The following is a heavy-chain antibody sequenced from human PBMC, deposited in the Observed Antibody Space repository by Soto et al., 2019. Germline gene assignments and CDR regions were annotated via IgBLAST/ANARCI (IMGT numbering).Heavy chain of an antibody. CDR3: PTVGAYRYAGVDY. J-gene: IGHJ4*02. D-gene: IGHD5-18*01. CDR2: INPSGGST. V-gene: IGHV1-46*01. CDR1: GYTFTSYY. Sequence: QVQLVQSGAEVKKPGASVKVSCKASGYTFTSYYMHWVRQAPGQGLEWMGIINPSGGSTTYAQKVPATLTMTTDTSTSTVHMALRSLRSASTPFSYFPTVGAYRYAGVDYWCQGTLFTVSS.